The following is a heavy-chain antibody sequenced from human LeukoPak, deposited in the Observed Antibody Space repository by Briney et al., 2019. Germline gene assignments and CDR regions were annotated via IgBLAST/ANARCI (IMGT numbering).Heavy chain of an antibody. CDR3: ARDRGSSGWYEFDY. CDR2: IKQDGSEK. Sequence: TGGSLRLSCAASGFTSSSYWMSWVRQAPGKGLEWVANIKQDGSEKYYVDSVKGRFTISRDNAKNSLYLQMNSLRAEDTAVYYCARDRGSSGWYEFDYWGQGTLVTASS. CDR1: GFTSSSYW. V-gene: IGHV3-7*01. D-gene: IGHD6-19*01. J-gene: IGHJ4*02.